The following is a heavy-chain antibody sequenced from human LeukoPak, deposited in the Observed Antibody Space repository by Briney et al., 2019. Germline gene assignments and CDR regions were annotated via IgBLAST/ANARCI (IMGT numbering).Heavy chain of an antibody. Sequence: PSETLSLTCTVSGGSISSGSYYWSWIRQPAGKGLEWIGRIYTSGSTNYNPSLKSRVTISVDTSKNQFSLKLSSVTAADTAVYYCASLYSSGWYVFDYWGQGTLVTVSS. J-gene: IGHJ4*02. CDR2: IYTSGST. CDR1: GGSISSGSYY. D-gene: IGHD6-19*01. V-gene: IGHV4-61*02. CDR3: ASLYSSGWYVFDY.